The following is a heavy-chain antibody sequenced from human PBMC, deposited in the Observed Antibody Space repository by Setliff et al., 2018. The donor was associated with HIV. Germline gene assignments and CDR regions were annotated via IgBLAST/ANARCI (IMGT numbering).Heavy chain of an antibody. V-gene: IGHV1-69*13. D-gene: IGHD2-15*01. CDR3: ARGFASGSGSYYYDF. CDR1: GGTFSSYA. J-gene: IGHJ4*02. Sequence: SVKVSCKASGGTFSSYAISWVRQAPGQGLEWMGGIIPIFGTANYAQKFQGRVTITADESTSTAHMELRSLRSDDTAVYYCARGFASGSGSYYYDFWGQGTLVTVSS. CDR2: IIPIFGTA.